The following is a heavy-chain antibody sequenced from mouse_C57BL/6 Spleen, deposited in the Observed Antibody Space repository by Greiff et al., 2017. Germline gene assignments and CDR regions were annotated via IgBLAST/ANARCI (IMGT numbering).Heavy chain of an antibody. CDR3: ARGGEIYYGYWDFDV. CDR2: ISDGGSYT. D-gene: IGHD2-1*01. Sequence: EVKVVESGGGLVKPGGSLKLSCAASGFTFSSYAMSWVRQTPEKRLEWVATISDGGSYTYYPDNVKGRFTISRDNAKNNLYLQMSHRKSEDTAMYYCARGGEIYYGYWDFDVWGTGTTVTVSS. V-gene: IGHV5-4*03. J-gene: IGHJ1*03. CDR1: GFTFSSYA.